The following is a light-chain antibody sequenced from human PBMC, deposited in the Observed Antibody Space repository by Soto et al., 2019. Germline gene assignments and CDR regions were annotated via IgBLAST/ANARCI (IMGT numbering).Light chain of an antibody. Sequence: DIQMTESPSTLSASLGDRVTITCRASQSISSGLAWYQQKPGKAPKVLIYDASSLESGVPSRFSGSGSGTEFTLTISSLQPDDFATYYCQHYNSYSPWTFGQGTKVDI. CDR1: QSISSG. CDR2: DAS. CDR3: QHYNSYSPWT. J-gene: IGKJ1*01. V-gene: IGKV1-5*01.